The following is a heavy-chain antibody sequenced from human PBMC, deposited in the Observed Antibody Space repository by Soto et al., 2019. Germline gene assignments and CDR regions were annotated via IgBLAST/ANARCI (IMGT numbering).Heavy chain of an antibody. CDR1: GFTFSSYA. V-gene: IGHV3-30-3*01. D-gene: IGHD3-10*01. CDR2: ISYDGSNK. Sequence: GGSLRLSCAASGFTFSSYAMHWVRQAPGKGLEWVAVISYDGSNKYYADSVKGRFTISRDNSKNTLYLQMNSLRAEDTAVYYCASGEETTPIYYGMDVWGQGTTVTVSS. J-gene: IGHJ6*02. CDR3: ASGEETTPIYYGMDV.